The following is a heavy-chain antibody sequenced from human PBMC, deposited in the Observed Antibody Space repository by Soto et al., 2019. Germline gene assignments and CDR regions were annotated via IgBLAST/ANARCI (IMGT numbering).Heavy chain of an antibody. CDR1: GYTLNEVA. CDR3: TTYHGDYNFDH. D-gene: IGHD4-17*01. V-gene: IGHV1-24*01. J-gene: IGHJ5*02. Sequence: QVQLVQSGAEVKKPGASVKVSCKVSGYTLNEVAMHWVRQAPGKGLEWLGGFDPDEAETIYAQHFQGRVTMTEDTSTDTFYMGLSSLRSEDTALYFCTTYHGDYNFDHWGQGTLVTVSS. CDR2: FDPDEAET.